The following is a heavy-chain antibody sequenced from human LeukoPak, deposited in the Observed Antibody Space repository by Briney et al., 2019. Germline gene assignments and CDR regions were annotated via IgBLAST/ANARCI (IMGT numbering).Heavy chain of an antibody. CDR1: GFTLSSYA. J-gene: IGHJ4*02. CDR3: ARERIAVAGGFDY. V-gene: IGHV3-30*04. CDR2: ISYDGSNK. Sequence: PGGSLRLSCAASGFTLSSYAMHWVRQAPGKGLEWVAVISYDGSNKYYADSVKGRFTISRDNSKNTLYLQMNSLRAEDTAVYYCARERIAVAGGFDYWGQGTLVTVSS. D-gene: IGHD6-19*01.